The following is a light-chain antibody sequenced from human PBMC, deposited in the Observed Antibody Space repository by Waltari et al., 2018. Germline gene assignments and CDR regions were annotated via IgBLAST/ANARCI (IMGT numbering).Light chain of an antibody. Sequence: QSALTQPASVSESPGQSLPISCTGTISYVGGYDYVSWYQQHPGKAPKRLIYDVSERPSGGSNSFSGSKSGNTASLTISGLQAEDEADYYCCSYALFSTLVFGGGTKVTVL. CDR1: ISYVGGYDY. V-gene: IGLV2-23*02. CDR2: DVS. J-gene: IGLJ2*01. CDR3: CSYALFSTLV.